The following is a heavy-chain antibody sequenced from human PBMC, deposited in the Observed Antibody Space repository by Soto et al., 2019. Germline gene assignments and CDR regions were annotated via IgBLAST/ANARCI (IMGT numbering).Heavy chain of an antibody. CDR2: IYPGDSDT. Sequence: GESLKISCKGSGYSFTSYWIGWVRQMPGKGLEWMGIIYPGDSDTRYSPSFQGQVTISADKSISTAYLQWSSLKASDTAMYYCAREVGEVGAKTLSAGYWGQGTLVTVSS. CDR1: GYSFTSYW. J-gene: IGHJ4*02. D-gene: IGHD1-26*01. V-gene: IGHV5-51*01. CDR3: AREVGEVGAKTLSAGY.